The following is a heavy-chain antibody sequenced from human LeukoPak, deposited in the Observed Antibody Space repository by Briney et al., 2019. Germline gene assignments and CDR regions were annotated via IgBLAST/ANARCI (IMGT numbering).Heavy chain of an antibody. CDR2: INHSGST. Sequence: SETLSLTCTVTGGSISSYYWNWIRQPPGKGLEWIGEINHSGSTNYNPSLKSRVTISVDTSKNQFSLKLSSVTAADTAVYYCARGRITMIVVVTYWYFDLWGRGTLVTVSS. CDR3: ARGRITMIVVVTYWYFDL. D-gene: IGHD3-22*01. J-gene: IGHJ2*01. CDR1: GGSISSYY. V-gene: IGHV4-34*01.